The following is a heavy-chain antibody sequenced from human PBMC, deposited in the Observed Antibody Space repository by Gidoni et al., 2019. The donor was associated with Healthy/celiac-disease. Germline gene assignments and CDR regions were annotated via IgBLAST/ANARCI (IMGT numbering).Heavy chain of an antibody. J-gene: IGHJ4*02. CDR2: INHSGST. V-gene: IGHV4-34*01. D-gene: IGHD2-2*01. CDR1: GGSFSGYY. CDR3: ARGVYCSSTSCYWKH. Sequence: QVQLQQWGAGLLKPSETLSLTCAVYGGSFSGYYWSWLRQPPGKGLEWIGEINHSGSTNYNPSLKSRVTISVDTSKNQFSLKLSSVTAADTAVYYCARGVYCSSTSCYWKHWGQGTLVTVSS.